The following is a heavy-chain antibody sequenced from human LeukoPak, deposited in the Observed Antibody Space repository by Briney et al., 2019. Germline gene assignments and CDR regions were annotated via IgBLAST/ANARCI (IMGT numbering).Heavy chain of an antibody. CDR2: INHSGST. J-gene: IGHJ4*02. V-gene: IGHV4-34*01. D-gene: IGHD4-23*01. Sequence: PSETLSLTCAVYGGSFSGYYWSWIRQPPGKGLEWIGEINHSGSTNYNPYLKSRVTISVDTSKNQFSLKLSSVTAADTAVYYCARGFDYGGRTVDYWGQGTLVTVSS. CDR1: GGSFSGYY. CDR3: ARGFDYGGRTVDY.